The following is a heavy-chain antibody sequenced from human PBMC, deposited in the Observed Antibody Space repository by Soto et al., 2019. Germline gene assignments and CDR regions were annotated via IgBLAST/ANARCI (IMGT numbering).Heavy chain of an antibody. J-gene: IGHJ4*02. CDR1: GGSISSSSSY. D-gene: IGHD5-18*01. CDR2: IYHGGNT. V-gene: IGHV4-39*07. Sequence: SETLSLTCTVSGGSISSSSSYWGWIRQPPGKGLEWVGSIYHGGNTYYNPSLRSRVTISVDTSKNQFSLKLSSVTAADTAVYYYARGRGRGYSYGYVYWGQGTLVTVSS. CDR3: ARGRGRGYSYGYVY.